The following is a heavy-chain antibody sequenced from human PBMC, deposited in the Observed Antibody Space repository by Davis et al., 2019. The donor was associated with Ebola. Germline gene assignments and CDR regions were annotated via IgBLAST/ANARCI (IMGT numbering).Heavy chain of an antibody. D-gene: IGHD2-2*01. CDR3: ARGPYQLLFGPYNWFDP. Sequence: GESLKISCAASGFTFSSSRMHWVRQAPGKGLDYVSAISSNGGSTYYANSVKGRFTISRDNSKNTLYLQMGSLRAEDMAVYYCARGPYQLLFGPYNWFDPWGQGTLVTVSS. CDR1: GFTFSSSR. V-gene: IGHV3-64*01. CDR2: ISSNGGST. J-gene: IGHJ5*02.